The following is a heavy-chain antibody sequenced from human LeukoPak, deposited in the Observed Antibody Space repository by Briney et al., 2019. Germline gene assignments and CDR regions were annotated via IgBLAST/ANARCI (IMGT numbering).Heavy chain of an antibody. CDR2: IYTSGST. CDR1: GGSISSYY. J-gene: IGHJ3*02. Sequence: PSETLSLTCTVSGGSISSYYWSRIRQPAGKGLEWIGRIYTSGSTNYNPSLKSRVTMSVDTSKNQFSLKLSSVTAADTAVYYCASSYGSGSYSKNDAFDIWGQGTMVTVSS. D-gene: IGHD3-10*01. CDR3: ASSYGSGSYSKNDAFDI. V-gene: IGHV4-4*07.